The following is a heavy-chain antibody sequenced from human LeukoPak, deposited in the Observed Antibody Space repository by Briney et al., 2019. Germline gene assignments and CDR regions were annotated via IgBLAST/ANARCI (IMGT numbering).Heavy chain of an antibody. CDR1: GGSIRSSSYY. CDR3: ARRFPGDILTGYPRGYFDY. Sequence: PSETLSLTCTVSGGSIRSSSYYWGWIRQPPGKGLEWIGSIYYSGSTYYNPSLKSRVTISVDTSKNQFSLKLSSVTAADTAVYYCARRFPGDILTGYPRGYFDYWGQGTLVTVSS. D-gene: IGHD3-9*01. V-gene: IGHV4-39*01. J-gene: IGHJ4*02. CDR2: IYYSGST.